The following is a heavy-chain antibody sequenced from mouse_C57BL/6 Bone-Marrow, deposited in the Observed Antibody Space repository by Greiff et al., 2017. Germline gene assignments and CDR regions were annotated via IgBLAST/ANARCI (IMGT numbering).Heavy chain of an antibody. CDR2: ISNGSSTI. V-gene: IGHV5-17*01. CDR1: GFTFSDYG. CDR3: ARPNWDGAMDY. J-gene: IGHJ4*01. Sequence: EVQLVESGGGLVKPGGSLKLSCAASGFTFSDYGMHWVRQAPEKGLEWVAYISNGSSTIYYADTVKGRFTISRDNAKNTLFLQMTSLRSEDTAMYYCARPNWDGAMDYWGQGTSVTVSS. D-gene: IGHD4-1*01.